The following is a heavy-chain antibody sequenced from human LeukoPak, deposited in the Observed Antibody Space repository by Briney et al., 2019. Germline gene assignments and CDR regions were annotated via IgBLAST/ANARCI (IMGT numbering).Heavy chain of an antibody. J-gene: IGHJ4*02. CDR1: GFTFRNYG. CDR2: ISYDGRIK. CDR3: TKDWGATQKSQDY. Sequence: GGSLRLSCAASGFTFRNYGMHWVRQATGKGLEWVAVISYDGRIKFYADSVKGRFTISRDNSKSTLSLQMSSLRAEDAAVYYCTKDWGATQKSQDYWGQGALVTVSS. V-gene: IGHV3-30*18. D-gene: IGHD3-16*01.